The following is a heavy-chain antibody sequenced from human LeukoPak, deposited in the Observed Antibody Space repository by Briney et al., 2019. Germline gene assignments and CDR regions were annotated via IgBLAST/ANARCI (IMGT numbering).Heavy chain of an antibody. CDR1: GYTFTGYY. CDR2: INPNSGGT. CDR3: ARGTVQLERRWYFDY. V-gene: IGHV1-2*02. Sequence: ASVKVSCKASGYTFTGYYVHWVRQAPGQGLEWMGWINPNSGGTNYAQKFQGRVTMTRDTSISTAYMELSRLRSDDTAVYYCARGTVQLERRWYFDYWGQGTLVTVSS. D-gene: IGHD1-1*01. J-gene: IGHJ4*02.